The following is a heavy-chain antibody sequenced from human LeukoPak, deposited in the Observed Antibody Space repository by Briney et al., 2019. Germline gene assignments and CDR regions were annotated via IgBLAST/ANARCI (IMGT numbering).Heavy chain of an antibody. CDR3: ARALDHGDYPFDY. J-gene: IGHJ4*02. Sequence: TSETLSLTCVVSGYSITSGYHWGWIRQPPGKGLEWIGNMYHSGRTYHNPSLKSRVTISVDTSKKQFSLQLRSVTAADTAVYYCARALDHGDYPFDYWGQGTLVTVSS. CDR1: GYSITSGYH. CDR2: MYHSGRT. D-gene: IGHD4-17*01. V-gene: IGHV4-38-2*01.